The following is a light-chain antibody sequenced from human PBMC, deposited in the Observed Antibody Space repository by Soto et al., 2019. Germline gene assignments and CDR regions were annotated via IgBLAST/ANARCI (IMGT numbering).Light chain of an antibody. Sequence: SALTQPASVSGSPGQSITISCTGTSSDVGSYNLVSWYQQHPGKAPKLMIYEVSKRPSGVSNRFSGSKSGNTASLTISGLQAEDEADYYCCSYAGSSTPYVFGNGNKLTVL. CDR1: SSDVGSYNL. CDR2: EVS. J-gene: IGLJ1*01. CDR3: CSYAGSSTPYV. V-gene: IGLV2-23*02.